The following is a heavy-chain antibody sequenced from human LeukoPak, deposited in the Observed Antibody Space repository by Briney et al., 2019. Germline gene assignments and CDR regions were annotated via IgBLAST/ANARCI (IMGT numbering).Heavy chain of an antibody. CDR3: ARSPVPDFWSGYYTFGIDY. J-gene: IGHJ4*02. V-gene: IGHV3-30-3*01. D-gene: IGHD3-3*01. CDR1: GFTFSSYA. CDR2: ISYDGSNK. Sequence: GRSLRLSCAASGFTFSSYAMHWVRHAPGKGLGWVAVISYDGSNKYYADSVKGRFTISRDNSKNTLYLQMNSLRAEDTAVYDCARSPVPDFWSGYYTFGIDYWGQGTLVTVSS.